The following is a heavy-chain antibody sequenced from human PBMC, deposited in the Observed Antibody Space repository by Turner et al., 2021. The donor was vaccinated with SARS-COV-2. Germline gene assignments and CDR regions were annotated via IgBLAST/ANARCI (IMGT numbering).Heavy chain of an antibody. CDR3: ATSTVAGTELNYYGMDV. CDR1: GCSISSSSYS. CDR2: IYYSGST. Sequence: QLQLQESGPGLVKPSETLSLTCTVSGCSISSSSYSWSWIRQPPGKGLEWIGSIYYSGSTYYNQSLKSRVTISVDTSKNQFSLKLSSVTAADTAVYYCATSTVAGTELNYYGMDVWGQGTTVTVSS. V-gene: IGHV4-39*01. J-gene: IGHJ6*02. D-gene: IGHD6-13*01.